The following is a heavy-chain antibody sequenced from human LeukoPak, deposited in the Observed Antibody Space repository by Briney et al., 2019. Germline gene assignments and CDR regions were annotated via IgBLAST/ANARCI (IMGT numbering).Heavy chain of an antibody. Sequence: PSETLSLTCTVSGGSISSGSYYWSWIRQPAGKGLEWIGRIYTSGSTNYNPSLKSRVTISVDTSKNQFSLKLSSVTAADTAVYYCARDPRGYYDSSGFHDAFDIWDQGTMVTVSS. CDR1: GGSISSGSYY. D-gene: IGHD3-22*01. CDR2: IYTSGST. J-gene: IGHJ3*02. CDR3: ARDPRGYYDSSGFHDAFDI. V-gene: IGHV4-61*02.